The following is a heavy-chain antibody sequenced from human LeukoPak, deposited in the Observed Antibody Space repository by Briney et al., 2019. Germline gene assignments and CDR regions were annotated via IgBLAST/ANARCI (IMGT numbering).Heavy chain of an antibody. Sequence: SETLSLTCTVSDDSITMYYWTWIRKPPGKGLEWIGYVDHTGSTKFNTSLNGRVSISRDTSNNFFSLRLRSVTAADTAVYFCARGRVSSSTWYSTYYYFFYMDFWGKGTTVTVSS. CDR3: ARGRVSSSTWYSTYYYFFYMDF. J-gene: IGHJ6*03. D-gene: IGHD4-11*01. V-gene: IGHV4-59*01. CDR2: VDHTGST. CDR1: DDSITMYY.